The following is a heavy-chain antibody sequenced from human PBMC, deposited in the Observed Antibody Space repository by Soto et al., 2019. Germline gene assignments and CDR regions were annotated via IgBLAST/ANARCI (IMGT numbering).Heavy chain of an antibody. J-gene: IGHJ5*01. V-gene: IGHV5-10-1*04. CDR2: INPSDSYT. Sequence: LGESLKISCKGSGYSFTSYWISWVRQMPGKGLEWMGRINPSDSYTNYSPSFQGQVTISADKSISPAYLQWSSLKASETAMYYCARHVVIPRGWFDPWGQGTLVTVSS. CDR3: ARHVVIPRGWFDP. D-gene: IGHD2-21*01. CDR1: GYSFTSYW.